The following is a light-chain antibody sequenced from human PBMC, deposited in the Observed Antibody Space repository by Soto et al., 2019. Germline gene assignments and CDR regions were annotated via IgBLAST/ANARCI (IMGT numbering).Light chain of an antibody. CDR2: DVS. CDR3: CSNAGSYEV. V-gene: IGLV2-11*01. Sequence: QSALTQPRSVSGSPGQSVTISCTGTSSDVGGYNYVSWYQQHPGKAPKGMIYDVSERPSGVPDRFSGSKSGNTAFLTISGLQAEDEADYYCCSNAGSYEVFGGGTKLTV. J-gene: IGLJ2*01. CDR1: SSDVGGYNY.